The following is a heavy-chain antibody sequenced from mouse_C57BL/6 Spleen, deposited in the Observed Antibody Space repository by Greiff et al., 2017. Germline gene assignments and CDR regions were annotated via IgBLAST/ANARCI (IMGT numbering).Heavy chain of an antibody. CDR2: IHPNSGST. Sequence: QVQLKQPGAELVKPGASVKLSCKASGYTFTSYWMHWVKQRPGQGLEWIGMIHPNSGSTNYNEKFKSKATLTVDKSSSTAYMQLSSLTSEDSAVYYCAREGLLPYFGYWGQGTTLTVSS. J-gene: IGHJ2*01. V-gene: IGHV1-64*01. CDR1: GYTFTSYW. D-gene: IGHD1-1*01. CDR3: AREGLLPYFGY.